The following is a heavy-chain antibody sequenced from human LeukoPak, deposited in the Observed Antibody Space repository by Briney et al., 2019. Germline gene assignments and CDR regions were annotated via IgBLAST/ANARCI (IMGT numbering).Heavy chain of an antibody. CDR3: ARGGSKHIVVVTATTGNPLDHFQH. CDR1: GFTSSSYA. CDR2: ISYDGSNK. D-gene: IGHD2-21*02. Sequence: PGGSLRLSCAASGFTSSSYAMHWVRQAPGKGLEWVAVISYDGSNKYYADSVKGRFTISRDNSKNTLYLQMNSLRAEDTAVYYCARGGSKHIVVVTATTGNPLDHFQHWGQGTLVTVSS. J-gene: IGHJ1*01. V-gene: IGHV3-30-3*01.